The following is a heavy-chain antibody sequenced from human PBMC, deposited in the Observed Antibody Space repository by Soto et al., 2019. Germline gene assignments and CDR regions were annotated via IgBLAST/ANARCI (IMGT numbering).Heavy chain of an antibody. D-gene: IGHD3-22*01. CDR1: GFTFSDYY. J-gene: IGHJ6*02. CDR2: ISSSGSTI. Sequence: PVGSLRLSCAASGFTFSDYYMSWIRQAPGKGLEWVSYISSSGSTIYYAGSVKGRFTISRDNAKNSLYLQMNSLRAEDTAVYYCARDGGYYDSSGPMDVWGQGTTVTVSS. CDR3: ARDGGYYDSSGPMDV. V-gene: IGHV3-11*01.